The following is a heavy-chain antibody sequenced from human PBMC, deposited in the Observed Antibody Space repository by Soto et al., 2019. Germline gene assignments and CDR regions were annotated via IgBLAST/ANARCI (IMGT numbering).Heavy chain of an antibody. V-gene: IGHV3-15*07. D-gene: IGHD3-22*01. Sequence: GGSLRLSCAASGFTFSNAWMNWVRQAPGKGLEWVGRIKSKTDGGTTDYAAPVKGRFTISRDDSKNTLYLQMNSLKTEDTAVYYCTTGPYYYDSSGYSFYYYYGMDVWGQGTTVTVSS. CDR3: TTGPYYYDSSGYSFYYYYGMDV. CDR2: IKSKTDGGTT. CDR1: GFTFSNAW. J-gene: IGHJ6*02.